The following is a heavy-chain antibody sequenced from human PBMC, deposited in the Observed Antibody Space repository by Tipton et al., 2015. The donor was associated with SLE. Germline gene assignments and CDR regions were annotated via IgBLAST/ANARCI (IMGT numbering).Heavy chain of an antibody. CDR2: INPNSGGT. V-gene: IGHV1-2*02. CDR1: GYTFTDYF. D-gene: IGHD3-3*01. CDR3: ARTLIRIFVDETGYMDV. Sequence: QVQLVQSGAEVKKPGTSVKVSCKASGYTFTDYFMHWVRQAPGQGLEYMGWINPNSGGTNYAQEFQGRVTMTRDTSIRTAYMELRRLTSDDTAVYYCARTLIRIFVDETGYMDVWGKGTTVTVSS. J-gene: IGHJ6*03.